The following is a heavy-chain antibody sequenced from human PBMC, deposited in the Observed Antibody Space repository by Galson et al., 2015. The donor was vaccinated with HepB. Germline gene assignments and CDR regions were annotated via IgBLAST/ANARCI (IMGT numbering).Heavy chain of an antibody. CDR1: GGTFSSYA. CDR2: IIPIFGTA. V-gene: IGHV1-69*13. CDR3: ARVRYSSSWYRLDAFDI. J-gene: IGHJ3*02. Sequence: SVKVSCKASGGTFSSYAISWVRQAPGQGLEWMGGIIPIFGTANYAQKFQGRVTITADESTSTAYMELSSLRSEDTAVYYCARVRYSSSWYRLDAFDIWGQGTMVTVSS. D-gene: IGHD6-13*01.